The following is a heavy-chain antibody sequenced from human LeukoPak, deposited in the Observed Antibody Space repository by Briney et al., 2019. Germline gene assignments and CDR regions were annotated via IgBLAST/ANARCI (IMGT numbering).Heavy chain of an antibody. CDR1: GGSINNDDYS. CDR3: ARALSSGYDFSYFDY. J-gene: IGHJ4*02. CDR2: IYHTGST. Sequence: SETLSLTCAVSGGSINNDDYSWSWIRQPPGKGLEWIVYIYHTGSTYYNPSLKSRVTMSVDRSKNQFSLNLSSVTAADTAVYYCARALSSGYDFSYFDYWGQGTLVTVSS. V-gene: IGHV4-30-2*01. D-gene: IGHD5-12*01.